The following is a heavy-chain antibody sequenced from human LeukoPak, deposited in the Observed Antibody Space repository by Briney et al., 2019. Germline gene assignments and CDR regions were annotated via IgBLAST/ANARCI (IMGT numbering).Heavy chain of an antibody. Sequence: SSETLSLTCARYGGSFSGYYWSWIRQPPGKGLEWIGEINHSGSTNYNPPLKSRVTISVDTSKNQFSLKLSSVTAADTAVYYCARVGRGSIVVVPAAIQDWFDPWGQGTLVTVSS. CDR2: INHSGST. CDR3: ARVGRGSIVVVPAAIQDWFDP. V-gene: IGHV4-34*01. CDR1: GGSFSGYY. D-gene: IGHD2-2*02. J-gene: IGHJ5*02.